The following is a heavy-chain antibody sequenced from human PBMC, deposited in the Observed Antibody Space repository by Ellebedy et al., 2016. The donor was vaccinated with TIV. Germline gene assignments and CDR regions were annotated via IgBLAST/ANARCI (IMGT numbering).Heavy chain of an antibody. Sequence: PGGSLRLSCAASGFTFSTSAMNRVRQAPGKGPEWVSTISPSGNTHYADSVEGRFTISRDNSKNTLYLQMNSLRAEDTAVYYCASWIITHFDYWGQGTLVTVSS. D-gene: IGHD1-1*01. CDR3: ASWIITHFDY. CDR1: GFTFSTSA. J-gene: IGHJ4*02. CDR2: ISPSGNT. V-gene: IGHV3-23*01.